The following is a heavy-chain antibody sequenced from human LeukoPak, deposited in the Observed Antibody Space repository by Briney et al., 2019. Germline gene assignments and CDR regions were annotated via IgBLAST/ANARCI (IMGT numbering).Heavy chain of an antibody. J-gene: IGHJ4*02. Sequence: TSETLSLTCTVSGGSISSYYWSWIRQPPGKGLEWIGYIYYSGSTNYNPSLKSRVTISVDTSKNQFSLKLSSVTAADTAVYYCARIERNYDILTGYSDQAIDYWGQGTLVTVSS. CDR1: GGSISSYY. CDR2: IYYSGST. V-gene: IGHV4-59*01. CDR3: ARIERNYDILTGYSDQAIDY. D-gene: IGHD3-9*01.